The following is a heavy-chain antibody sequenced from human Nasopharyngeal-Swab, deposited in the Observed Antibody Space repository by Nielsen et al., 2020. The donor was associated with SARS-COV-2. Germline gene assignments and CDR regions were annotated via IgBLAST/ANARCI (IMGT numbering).Heavy chain of an antibody. CDR2: ITWNSGSM. Sequence: GGSLRLSCAASGFTFDDYPMHWVRQAPGEGLEWVSGITWNSGSMGYADSVKGRFTISRDNAKNSLYLQMNSLRPEDTALYYCTKDVGAVRGVIRGMDVWGRGITVTVSS. V-gene: IGHV3-9*01. CDR3: TKDVGAVRGVIRGMDV. CDR1: GFTFDDYP. J-gene: IGHJ6*02. D-gene: IGHD3-10*02.